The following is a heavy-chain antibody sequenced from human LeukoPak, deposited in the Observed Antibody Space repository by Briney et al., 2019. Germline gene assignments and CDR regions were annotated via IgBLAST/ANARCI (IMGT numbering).Heavy chain of an antibody. CDR1: GYTFTGYY. CDR3: TIAVAATNGFDY. CDR2: INPNSGGT. V-gene: IGHV1-2*02. J-gene: IGHJ4*02. Sequence: ASVKVSCKASGYTFTGYYMHWVRQAPGQGLEWMGWINPNSGGTNYAQKFQGRVTMTMDASISTAYMELSRLRSDDTAVYYCTIAVAATNGFDYWGQGTLVTVSS. D-gene: IGHD6-19*01.